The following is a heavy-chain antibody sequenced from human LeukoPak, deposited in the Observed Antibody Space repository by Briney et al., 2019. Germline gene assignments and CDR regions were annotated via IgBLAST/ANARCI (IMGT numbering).Heavy chain of an antibody. V-gene: IGHV4-59*10. CDR2: IYASGTT. CDR3: ARLSTVTTSFDY. J-gene: IGHJ4*02. Sequence: SETLSLTCAVYGGSFSSYYWSWIRQPAGKGLEWIGRIYASGTTHYNPSLKSRVAMSVDTSKNQFSLKLSSVTAADTAVYYCARLSTVTTSFDYWGQGTLVTVSS. D-gene: IGHD4-17*01. CDR1: GGSFSSYY.